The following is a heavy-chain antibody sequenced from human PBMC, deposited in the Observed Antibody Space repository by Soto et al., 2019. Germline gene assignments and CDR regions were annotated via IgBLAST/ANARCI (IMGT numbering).Heavy chain of an antibody. J-gene: IGHJ4*02. CDR3: SKDDDDYTFDY. V-gene: IGHV3-23*01. D-gene: IGHD4-4*01. CDR1: GFTFSSYA. Sequence: EVQLLEYGGGLVQPGGSLRLSCAASGFTFSSYAMTWVRQAPGKGLEWVSGISGSGGSTYYADSVKGRFTISRDNSKNTLYLQMNSLRAEDTAVYYCSKDDDDYTFDYWGQGTLVTVSS. CDR2: ISGSGGST.